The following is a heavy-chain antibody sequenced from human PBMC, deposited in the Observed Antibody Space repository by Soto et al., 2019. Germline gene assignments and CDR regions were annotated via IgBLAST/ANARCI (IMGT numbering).Heavy chain of an antibody. CDR1: GYTFTSYD. Sequence: EASVKVSCKASGYTFTSYDINWVRQATGQGLEWMGWMNPNSGNTGYAQKFQGRVTMTRNTSISTAYMELSSLRSEDTAVYYCARVRDYIWGSYRGENYYYYMDVWGKGTTVTVSS. CDR3: ARVRDYIWGSYRGENYYYYMDV. J-gene: IGHJ6*03. V-gene: IGHV1-8*01. CDR2: MNPNSGNT. D-gene: IGHD3-16*02.